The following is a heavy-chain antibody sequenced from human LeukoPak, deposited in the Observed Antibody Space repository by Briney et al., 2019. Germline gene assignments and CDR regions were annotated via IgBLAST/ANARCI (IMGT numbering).Heavy chain of an antibody. CDR3: ARGRGYSYGYFRRNYYGMDV. J-gene: IGHJ6*02. D-gene: IGHD5-18*01. CDR1: GGSFSGFF. CDR2: INQSRGT. Sequence: NPSETLSLTCAVQGGSFSGFFWTWMRQPPGKGPEWIGEINQSRGTNYNPSLKSRATISKDPSKNQFPLKLSSVTAADTAVYYCARGRGYSYGYFRRNYYGMDVWGQGTTVTVSS. V-gene: IGHV4-34*01.